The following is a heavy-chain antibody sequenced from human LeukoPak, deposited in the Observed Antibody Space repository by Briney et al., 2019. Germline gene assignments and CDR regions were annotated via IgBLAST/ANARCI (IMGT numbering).Heavy chain of an antibody. Sequence: GASVKVSFKVSGYTLTELSMHWVRQAPGKGLEWMGGFDPEDGETIYAQKFQGRVTMTEDTSTDTAYMELSSLRSEDTAVYYCATDAGYCSGGSCYGGYYYGMDVWGQGTTVTVSS. CDR1: GYTLTELS. CDR2: FDPEDGET. D-gene: IGHD2-15*01. J-gene: IGHJ6*02. V-gene: IGHV1-24*01. CDR3: ATDAGYCSGGSCYGGYYYGMDV.